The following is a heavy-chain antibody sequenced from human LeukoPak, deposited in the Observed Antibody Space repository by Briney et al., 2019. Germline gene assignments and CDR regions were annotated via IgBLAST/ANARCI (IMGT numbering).Heavy chain of an antibody. D-gene: IGHD3-10*01. J-gene: IGHJ5*02. CDR2: ISAFNGNT. CDR1: GYTFSNYG. Sequence: GASVKVSCKASGYTFSNYGINWVRQAAGQGPEWMGWISAFNGNTEYAQKLQGRVTMTTDTSTSTAYMELRSVRSDDTAVYYCARDFRISLLWGRSENWFDPWGQGTLVTVSS. V-gene: IGHV1-18*01. CDR3: ARDFRISLLWGRSENWFDP.